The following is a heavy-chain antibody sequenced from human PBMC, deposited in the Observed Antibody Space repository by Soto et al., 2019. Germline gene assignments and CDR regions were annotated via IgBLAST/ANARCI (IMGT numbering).Heavy chain of an antibody. CDR3: ARSLRYGARFWFDP. V-gene: IGHV4-59*01. J-gene: IGHJ5*02. CDR2: IYYSGST. D-gene: IGHD1-26*01. CDR1: GGSISSYY. Sequence: SETLSLTCTVSGGSISSYYWSWIRQPPGKGLEWIGYIYYSGSTNYNPSLKSRVTISVDTSKNQFSLKLSSVTAADTAVYYCARSLRYGARFWFDPWGQGTLVTVSS.